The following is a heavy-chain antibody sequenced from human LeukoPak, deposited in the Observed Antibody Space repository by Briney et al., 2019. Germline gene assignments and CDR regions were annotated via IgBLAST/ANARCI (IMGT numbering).Heavy chain of an antibody. V-gene: IGHV4-31*03. CDR1: GGSISSGGYY. CDR3: ARDRSYLSSSYFDS. J-gene: IGHJ4*02. D-gene: IGHD3-10*01. CDR2: ISYSGST. Sequence: SQTLSLTCSVSGGSISSGGYYWTWIRQHAGKGLEWIGYISYSGSTSYNPSLQSRLIISADTSKNQFSLKLSSVTAADTAVYYCARDRSYLSSSYFDSWGQGTLVTVSS.